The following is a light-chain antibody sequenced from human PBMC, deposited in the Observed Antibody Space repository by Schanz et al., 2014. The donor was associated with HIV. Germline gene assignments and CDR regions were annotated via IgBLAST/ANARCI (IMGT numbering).Light chain of an antibody. Sequence: DIQLTQSPSFLSASVGDRVTITCRASQGISSYLAWYQQKPGKAPKLLIYAASTLQSGVPSRFSGSGSGTEFNLTISSLQPDDSASYYCQQYNTYYWMFGQGTKVEIK. J-gene: IGKJ1*01. V-gene: IGKV1-9*01. CDR2: AAS. CDR3: QQYNTYYWM. CDR1: QGISSY.